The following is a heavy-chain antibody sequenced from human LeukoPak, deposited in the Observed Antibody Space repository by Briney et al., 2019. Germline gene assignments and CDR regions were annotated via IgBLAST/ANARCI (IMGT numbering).Heavy chain of an antibody. Sequence: PSETPSLTCAVHGGSFSGYYWSWIRQPPGKGLEWLEEINHSGSTNYNPSLKSRVTISVDTSKNQFSLKLSSVTAADTAVYYCARGRGFFVVVVAATYSWFDTWGQGTLVTVSS. CDR2: INHSGST. J-gene: IGHJ5*02. D-gene: IGHD2-15*01. V-gene: IGHV4-34*01. CDR1: GGSFSGYY. CDR3: ARGRGFFVVVVAATYSWFDT.